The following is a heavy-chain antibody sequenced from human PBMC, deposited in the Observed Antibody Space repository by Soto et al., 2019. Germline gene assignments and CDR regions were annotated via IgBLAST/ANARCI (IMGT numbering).Heavy chain of an antibody. V-gene: IGHV4-59*01. CDR3: ARGQLNYDFWSGYSLTPNYGMDV. Sequence: SETLSITCTVSGGSISSYHWSWIRQPPGKGLEWIGYIYYSGSTNYNPSLKSRVTISVDTSKNQFSLKLSSVTAADTAVYYCARGQLNYDFWSGYSLTPNYGMDVWGQGTTVTVSS. D-gene: IGHD3-3*01. CDR1: GGSISSYH. CDR2: IYYSGST. J-gene: IGHJ6*02.